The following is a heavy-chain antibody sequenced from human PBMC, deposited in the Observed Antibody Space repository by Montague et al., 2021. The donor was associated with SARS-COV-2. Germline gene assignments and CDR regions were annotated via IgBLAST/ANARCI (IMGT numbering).Heavy chain of an antibody. Sequence: SLRLSCAASGFTFNNYGFHWVRQAPGKGLQWVALISYDGSIRHYADSVKGRFTISRDQSKNTLYLQMDSLRPEDTAVYLCARSGGILHFRASLAQLSDWGQGVLVIVSS. J-gene: IGHJ4*02. CDR3: ARSGGILHFRASLAQLSD. V-gene: IGHV3-30*04. CDR1: GFTFNNYG. D-gene: IGHD1-14*01. CDR2: ISYDGSIR.